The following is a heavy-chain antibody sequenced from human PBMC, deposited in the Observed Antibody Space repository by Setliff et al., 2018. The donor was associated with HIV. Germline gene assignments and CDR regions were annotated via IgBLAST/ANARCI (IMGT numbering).Heavy chain of an antibody. V-gene: IGHV4-39*01. CDR1: GGSFNDYY. D-gene: IGHD3-22*01. CDR3: ASLPPLYDSSGYYFDY. CDR2: IYYSGST. Sequence: PSETLSLTCAVYGGSFNDYYWGWIRQPPGKGLEWIGSIYYSGSTYYNPSLNSRVTISVDASKNQFSLKLSSVTAADTAVYYCASLPPLYDSSGYYFDYWGQGTLVTVSS. J-gene: IGHJ4*02.